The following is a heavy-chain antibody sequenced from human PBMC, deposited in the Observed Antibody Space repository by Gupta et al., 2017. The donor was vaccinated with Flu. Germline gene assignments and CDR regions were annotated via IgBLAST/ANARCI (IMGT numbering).Heavy chain of an antibody. CDR3: ARFGHLGQVNCASFDY. CDR2: IHYSGSS. D-gene: IGHD1-1*01. Sequence: TCTVSGGSISTYYLSWLRQPPVKGLEWITYIHYSGSSNYNPSLTSPVTVSVDTSKNQFSLKLSSVTAADTAVYYCARFGHLGQVNCASFDY. CDR1: GGSISTYY. J-gene: IGHJ4*01. V-gene: IGHV4-59*01.